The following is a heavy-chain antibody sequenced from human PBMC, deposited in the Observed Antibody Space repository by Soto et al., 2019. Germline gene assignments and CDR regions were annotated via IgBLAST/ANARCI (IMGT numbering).Heavy chain of an antibody. CDR1: GGSISSSSYY. D-gene: IGHD3-22*01. V-gene: IGHV4-39*07. Sequence: PSETLSLTCTVSGGSISSSSYYWGWIRQPPGKGLEWIGYIYHSGSTYYNPSLKSRVTISVDRSKNQFSLKLSSVTAADTAVYYCARLAMIGGWFDPWGQGTLVTVSS. CDR3: ARLAMIGGWFDP. J-gene: IGHJ5*02. CDR2: IYHSGST.